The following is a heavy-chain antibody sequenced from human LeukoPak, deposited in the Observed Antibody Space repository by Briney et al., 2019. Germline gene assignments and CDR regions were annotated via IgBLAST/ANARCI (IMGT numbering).Heavy chain of an antibody. Sequence: PGGSLRLSCAASGFTFSSYGMHWVRQAPGKGLEWVAFIRYDGSNKYYADSVKDRFTISRDNSKNTLYLQMDSLRAEDTAVYYCAKPRGPKVRGVISPYFDYWGQGTLVTVSS. V-gene: IGHV3-30*02. CDR1: GFTFSSYG. CDR3: AKPRGPKVRGVISPYFDY. J-gene: IGHJ4*02. CDR2: IRYDGSNK. D-gene: IGHD3-10*01.